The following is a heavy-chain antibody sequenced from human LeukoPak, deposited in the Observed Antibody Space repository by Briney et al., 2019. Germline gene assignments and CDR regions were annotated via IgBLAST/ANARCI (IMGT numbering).Heavy chain of an antibody. CDR3: ARLGGVSYSSGFYPFFDY. Sequence: PGGSLRLSCAASGFTFSHYTMNWVRQAPGRGLEWAPSISSSSSYIYYADSVKGRFTISRDNAKNSLYLQMNTLRAEDTAVYYCARLGGVSYSSGFYPFFDYWGQGTLVTVSS. V-gene: IGHV3-21*01. J-gene: IGHJ4*02. D-gene: IGHD3-22*01. CDR1: GFTFSHYT. CDR2: ISSSSSYI.